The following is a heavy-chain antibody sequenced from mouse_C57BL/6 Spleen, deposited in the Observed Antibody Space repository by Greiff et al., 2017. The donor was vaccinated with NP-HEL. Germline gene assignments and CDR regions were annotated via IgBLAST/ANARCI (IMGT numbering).Heavy chain of an antibody. CDR3: ARSGYDYDAMEY. J-gene: IGHJ4*01. CDR1: GYAFSSSW. V-gene: IGHV1-82*01. CDR2: FYTGDGDS. D-gene: IGHD1-2*01. Sequence: QVQLKESGPELVKPGASVKISCKASGYAFSSSWMNWVQQRAGKGLEWIGRFYTGDGDSIYNGKFKGKATLTADNSSITAFMQLSSLTSEDSAVYFCARSGYDYDAMEYWGQGTSVT.